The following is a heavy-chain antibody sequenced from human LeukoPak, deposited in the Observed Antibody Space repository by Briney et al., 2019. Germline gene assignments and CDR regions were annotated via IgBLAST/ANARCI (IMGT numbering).Heavy chain of an antibody. CDR3: ASLRWLRSGDHWFDP. Sequence: SETLSLTCTVSGASISSYYWNWIRQPPGKGLEWIGYIYYSGNTNYNPSLKSRVTMSVDTSKNQFSLKVTSVTAADTAVYYCASLRWLRSGDHWFDPWGQGTLVTVSS. CDR1: GASISSYY. J-gene: IGHJ5*02. V-gene: IGHV4-59*08. D-gene: IGHD5-12*01. CDR2: IYYSGNT.